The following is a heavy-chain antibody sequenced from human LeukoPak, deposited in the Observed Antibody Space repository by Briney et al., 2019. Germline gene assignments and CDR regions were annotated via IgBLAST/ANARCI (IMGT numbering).Heavy chain of an antibody. J-gene: IGHJ4*02. D-gene: IGHD1-1*01. Sequence: GGSLRLSCAASGFTFSNYAMTWVRQAPGKGLEWVSSVSGSGASTFYADSVKGRFTISRDNSKDTLYLQMNSLRAEDTAVYYCASRHTSMDYFDYWGQAALVTVSS. CDR2: VSGSGAST. CDR3: ASRHTSMDYFDY. V-gene: IGHV3-23*01. CDR1: GFTFSNYA.